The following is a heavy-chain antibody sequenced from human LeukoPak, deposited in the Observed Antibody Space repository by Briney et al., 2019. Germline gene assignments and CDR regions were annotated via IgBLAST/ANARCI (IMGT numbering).Heavy chain of an antibody. CDR1: GGSISSYY. D-gene: IGHD1-26*01. V-gene: IGHV4-59*08. CDR3: VRIVGGYYYYYMDV. Sequence: SETLSLTCTVSGGSISSYYWSWIRQPPGKGLEWIGYIYYSGGTNYNPSLKSRVTISVDTSKNQFSLRLSSVTAADTAVYYCVRIVGGYYYYYMDVWGKGTTVTVSS. CDR2: IYYSGGT. J-gene: IGHJ6*03.